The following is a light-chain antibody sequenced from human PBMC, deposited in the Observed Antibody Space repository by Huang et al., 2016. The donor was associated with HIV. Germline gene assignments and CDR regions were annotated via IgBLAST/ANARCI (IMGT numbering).Light chain of an antibody. CDR3: QQYNNWLWT. V-gene: IGKV3-15*01. J-gene: IGKJ1*01. CDR1: QSIAGN. CDR2: DTS. Sequence: EIVMTQSPATLSVSPGERVTLSCRASQSIAGNLAWYQQNPGQAPRLLIYDTSTRATGVPARFSGRRSGTEFTLTISSLQSEDFAVYYCQQYNNWLWTFGQGTKVEIK.